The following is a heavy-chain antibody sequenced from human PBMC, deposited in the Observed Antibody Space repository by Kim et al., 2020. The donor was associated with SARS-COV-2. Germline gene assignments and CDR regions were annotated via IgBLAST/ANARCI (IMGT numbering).Heavy chain of an antibody. D-gene: IGHD6-13*01. CDR3: ARATDSSSWPYYYYYGMDV. CDR1: GYSFTSYW. Sequence: GESLKISCKGSGYSFTSYWISWVRQMPGKGLEWMGRIDPSDSYTNYSPSFQGHVTISADKSISTAYLQWSSLKASDTAMYYCARATDSSSWPYYYYYGMDVWGQGTTVTVSS. V-gene: IGHV5-10-1*01. J-gene: IGHJ6*02. CDR2: IDPSDSYT.